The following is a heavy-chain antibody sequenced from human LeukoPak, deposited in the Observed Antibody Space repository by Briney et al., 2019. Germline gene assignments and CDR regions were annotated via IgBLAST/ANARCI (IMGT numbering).Heavy chain of an antibody. V-gene: IGHV3-7*01. CDR3: AREGRDYYGSGSYPDY. J-gene: IGHJ4*02. Sequence: GGSLRLSCAASGFTFSSYWMSWVRQAPGKGLEWVANIKQDGSEKYYVDSVKGRFTISRDNAKNSLYLQMNSLRAEDTAVYYCAREGRDYYGSGSYPDYWGQGTLVTVSS. CDR1: GFTFSSYW. CDR2: IKQDGSEK. D-gene: IGHD3-10*01.